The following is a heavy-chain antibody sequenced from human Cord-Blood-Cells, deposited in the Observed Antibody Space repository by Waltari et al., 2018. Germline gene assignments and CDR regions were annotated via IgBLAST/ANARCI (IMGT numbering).Heavy chain of an antibody. J-gene: IGHJ4*02. CDR2: SNHSGST. Sequence: QVQLQQWGAGLLKPSETLSLTCAVYGGSFSGYYWSWIRQPPGKGLGWIGESNHSGSTNYNPSLKRRVSISVDTSKTQFSLKRSSVTAADTVVYYCARMTYSSSDRLFDYWGQGNLVTVSS. D-gene: IGHD6-6*01. CDR3: ARMTYSSSDRLFDY. CDR1: GGSFSGYY. V-gene: IGHV4-34*01.